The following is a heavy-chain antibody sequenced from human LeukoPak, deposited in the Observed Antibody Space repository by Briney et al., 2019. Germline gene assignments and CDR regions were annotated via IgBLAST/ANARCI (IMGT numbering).Heavy chain of an antibody. D-gene: IGHD1-26*01. CDR2: IYPGDSDT. J-gene: IGHJ4*02. CDR1: GYSFTSYW. V-gene: IGHV5-51*01. CDR3: ARHWGADPGELGY. Sequence: GESLKISCKGSGYSFTSYWIGWVRQMPGKGLEGMGIIYPGDSDTRYSPSFQGQVTISADKSISTAYLQWSSLKASDTAMSSCARHWGADPGELGYWGQGTLVTVSS.